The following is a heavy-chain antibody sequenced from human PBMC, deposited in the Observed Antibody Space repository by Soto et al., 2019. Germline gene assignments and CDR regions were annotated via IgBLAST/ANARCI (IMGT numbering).Heavy chain of an antibody. J-gene: IGHJ6*02. CDR1: GYTFTSYA. CDR3: VRVRNILTMGRFYYYALDV. Sequence: ASVKVSCKASGYTFTSYAIPWVRQAPGQGLEWMGWINAGYGSTKYSQKFQGRVTITADASASTAYMELSRLRSEDAAVYYCVRVRNILTMGRFYYYALDVWGQGTTVTVSS. D-gene: IGHD3-10*01. V-gene: IGHV1-3*01. CDR2: INAGYGST.